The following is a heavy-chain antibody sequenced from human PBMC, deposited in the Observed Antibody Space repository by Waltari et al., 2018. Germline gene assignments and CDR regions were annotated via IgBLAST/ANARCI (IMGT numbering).Heavy chain of an antibody. CDR1: GGTVSSHSGA. CDR2: TYYRSYKWYN. CDR3: VKNHCLAGDDY. V-gene: IGHV6-1*01. D-gene: IGHD3-16*01. Sequence: QVQLQESGPGLVKPSQTLSLTCAISGGTVSSHSGAWNWIRQSPSRGLEWLGRTYYRSYKWYNDYAVSVKSRMTIKSDTSKNQFSLQLNSVTPEDTVVCKAVKNHCLAGDDYWGQGTLVTVSS. J-gene: IGHJ4*02.